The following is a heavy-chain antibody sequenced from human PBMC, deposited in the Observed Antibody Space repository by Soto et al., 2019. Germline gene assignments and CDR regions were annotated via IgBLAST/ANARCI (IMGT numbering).Heavy chain of an antibody. V-gene: IGHV3-33*01. D-gene: IGHD3-3*01. CDR3: AVTIFGVVSDYYYGMDV. Sequence: QVQLVESGGGVVQPGRSLRLSCAASGFTFSSYGMHRVRQAPGKGLEWVAVIWYDGSNKYYADSVKGRFTISRDNSKNTLYLQMNSLRAEDTAVYYCAVTIFGVVSDYYYGMDVWGQGTTVTVSS. J-gene: IGHJ6*02. CDR2: IWYDGSNK. CDR1: GFTFSSYG.